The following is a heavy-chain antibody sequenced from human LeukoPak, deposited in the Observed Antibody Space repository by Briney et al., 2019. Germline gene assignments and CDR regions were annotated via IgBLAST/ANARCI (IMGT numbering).Heavy chain of an antibody. CDR1: GYTFTGYH. J-gene: IGHJ4*02. CDR3: ARDSGSSGWDPTSFLDY. V-gene: IGHV1-2*02. Sequence: ASVKDSCKASGYTFTGYHIHWVRQAPGEGLEWMGWINSNSGGANSAQKYLGRVSMTRDTSISTVYMDLTSLRSDDTAVYYCARDSGSSGWDPTSFLDYLGRGTLVTVSS. D-gene: IGHD6-19*01. CDR2: INSNSGGA.